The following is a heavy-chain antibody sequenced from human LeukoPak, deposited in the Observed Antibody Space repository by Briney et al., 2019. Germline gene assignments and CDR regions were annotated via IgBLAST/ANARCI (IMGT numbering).Heavy chain of an antibody. CDR1: GFTVSSYY. J-gene: IGHJ4*02. D-gene: IGHD3-16*02. CDR3: AKLGVWGSYRHVDC. V-gene: IGHV3-53*01. Sequence: GGSLRLSCAASGFTVSSYYMSWVRQAPGKGSEWLSVIYTAGFTYYADSVKGRFTISRDNSKNTLYLQMNSLRAEDTAVYYCAKLGVWGSYRHVDCWGQGTLVTVSS. CDR2: IYTAGFT.